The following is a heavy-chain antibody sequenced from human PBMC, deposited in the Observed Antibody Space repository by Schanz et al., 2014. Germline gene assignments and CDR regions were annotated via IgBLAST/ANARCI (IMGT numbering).Heavy chain of an antibody. D-gene: IGHD2-21*02. CDR1: GFSVGNKY. CDR3: ARGGTAYYFDD. Sequence: EVQLVESGGGLVQPGGSLRLSCAASGFSVGNKYMNWVRQAPGKGLEWVSFIYIGGNTYYADSVKGRFTISRDNSKNTVYIQMNSRRAEDAAVYYCARGGTAYYFDDWGQGTLVTVSS. J-gene: IGHJ4*02. V-gene: IGHV3-66*01. CDR2: IYIGGNT.